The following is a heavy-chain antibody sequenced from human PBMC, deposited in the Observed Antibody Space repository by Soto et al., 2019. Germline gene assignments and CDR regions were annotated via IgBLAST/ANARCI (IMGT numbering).Heavy chain of an antibody. Sequence: EVQLVESGGGLVQPGGSLRLSCAASGFTFSDFTMNWVRQAPGKGLQWVSSISSGGSFISYADSVRGRFTISRDNAKNSLYLQVDILRAEDTAVFFWARGSRRTFDYWGQRTLVTVSS. CDR3: ARGSRRTFDY. J-gene: IGHJ4*02. V-gene: IGHV3-21*01. CDR2: ISSGGSFI. CDR1: GFTFSDFT.